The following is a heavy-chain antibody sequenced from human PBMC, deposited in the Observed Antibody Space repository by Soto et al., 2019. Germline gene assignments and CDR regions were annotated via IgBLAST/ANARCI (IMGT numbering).Heavy chain of an antibody. CDR3: ATLTVTTGLVDY. D-gene: IGHD4-17*01. V-gene: IGHV3-15*01. Sequence: GSLRLSCAASGFTFSNAWMSWVRQAPGKGLEWVGRIKSKTDGGTTDYAAPVKGRFTISRDDSKNTLYLQMNSLKTEDTAVYYCATLTVTTGLVDYWGQGTLVTVSS. CDR1: GFTFSNAW. CDR2: IKSKTDGGTT. J-gene: IGHJ4*02.